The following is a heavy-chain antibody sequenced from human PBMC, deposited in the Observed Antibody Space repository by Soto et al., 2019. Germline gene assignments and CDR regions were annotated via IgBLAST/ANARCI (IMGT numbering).Heavy chain of an antibody. CDR3: ARALSESYYYYYMDV. Sequence: SKTLSPTCAVSGGSISSGGYYWSWIRQHPGKGLEWIGYIYYSGSTYYNPSLKSRVTISVDTSKNQFSLKLSSVTAADTAVYYCARALSESYYYYYMDVWGKGTTVTVSS. J-gene: IGHJ6*03. CDR2: IYYSGST. CDR1: GGSISSGGYY. V-gene: IGHV4-31*11.